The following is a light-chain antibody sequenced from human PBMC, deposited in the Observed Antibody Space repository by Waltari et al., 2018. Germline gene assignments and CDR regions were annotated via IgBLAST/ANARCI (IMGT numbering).Light chain of an antibody. V-gene: IGLV1-44*01. CDR1: SSNIGDNV. Sequence: QSVLTQPPSASGTPGQRVTISCSGSSSNIGDNVVNWYQQLPGKAPTLLIYRNDQRPSGVPDRFSGSKSGTIASLAISGLQSADEGDYYCAAWDDSLHGHWVFGGGTKVTVL. J-gene: IGLJ3*02. CDR3: AAWDDSLHGHWV. CDR2: RND.